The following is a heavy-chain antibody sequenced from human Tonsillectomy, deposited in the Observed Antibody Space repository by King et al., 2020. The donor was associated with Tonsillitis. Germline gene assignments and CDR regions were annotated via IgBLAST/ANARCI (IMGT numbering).Heavy chain of an antibody. CDR2: INLDGSEK. J-gene: IGHJ4*02. D-gene: IGHD3-22*01. V-gene: IGHV3-7*03. CDR3: ARVFGDYYDTSGYYPPSFDY. CDR1: GFTFSSYW. Sequence: EMQLVQSGGGLVQPGGSLRLSCAASGFTFSSYWMTWVRQAPGKGLEWVANINLDGSEKYYVDSVKGRFTISRDNAKKSLYLQMNSLRAEDTAVYYCARVFGDYYDTSGYYPPSFDYWGQGTLVTVSS.